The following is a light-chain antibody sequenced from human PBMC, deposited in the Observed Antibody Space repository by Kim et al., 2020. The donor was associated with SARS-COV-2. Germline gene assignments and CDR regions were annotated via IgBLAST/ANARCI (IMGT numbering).Light chain of an antibody. J-gene: IGKJ4*01. Sequence: DIVVTQSPDSLHVSLGERATITCKSSQSLFHRSNNENYLDWYQQKPGQSPKLLISWASTRESGVPDRFSGSGSGTNFTLTISNLQAEGVAVYYCQQYYTPPLTFGGGTKVDIK. CDR3: QQYYTPPLT. CDR2: WAS. CDR1: QSLFHRSNNENY. V-gene: IGKV4-1*01.